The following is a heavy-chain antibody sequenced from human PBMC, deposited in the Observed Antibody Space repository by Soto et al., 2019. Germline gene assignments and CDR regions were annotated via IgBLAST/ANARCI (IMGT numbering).Heavy chain of an antibody. Sequence: QVQLQQWGAGLLKPSETLSLTCAVYGGSFSGYYWSWIRQPPGKGLEWIGEINHSGSTNYNPSLKSRVTISVDTSKNQVSLKLSSVTAADTAVYYGAGDILTGYYKDYWGQGTLVSVSS. J-gene: IGHJ4*02. V-gene: IGHV4-34*01. CDR3: AGDILTGYYKDY. CDR2: INHSGST. D-gene: IGHD3-9*01. CDR1: GGSFSGYY.